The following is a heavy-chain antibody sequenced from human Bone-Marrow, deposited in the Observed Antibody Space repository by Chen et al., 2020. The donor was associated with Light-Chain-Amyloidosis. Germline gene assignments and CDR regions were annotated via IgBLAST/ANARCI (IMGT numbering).Heavy chain of an antibody. J-gene: IGHJ4*02. CDR2: ISGSCGNI. CDR3: APPPPDGRLGEFPSYFDY. D-gene: IGHD3-16*01. Sequence: EVQLLESGGGLVQPGESLRLSCVASGFTFSNYAMNWVRQAPGKGSEWSLRISGSCGNIYCPDSVKGRFSISSDNSKNTLSLQMKRLRAEDTALYYWAPPPPDGRLGEFPSYFDYWGQGTLVTVSS. CDR1: GFTFSNYA. V-gene: IGHV3-23*01.